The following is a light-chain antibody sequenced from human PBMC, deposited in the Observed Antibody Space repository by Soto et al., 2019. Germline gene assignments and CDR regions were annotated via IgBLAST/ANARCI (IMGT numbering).Light chain of an antibody. CDR1: QSVSSY. V-gene: IGKV3-11*01. CDR3: HQRSNSWP. CDR2: NAS. Sequence: EIVLTQSPATLSLSPGERATLSCRASQSVSSYVAWYQQKPGQAPRLLIYNASNRATGIPARFNGSGSGTDFTLTISSLEPEDFAVYYCHQRSNSWPFGQGTKLEIK. J-gene: IGKJ2*01.